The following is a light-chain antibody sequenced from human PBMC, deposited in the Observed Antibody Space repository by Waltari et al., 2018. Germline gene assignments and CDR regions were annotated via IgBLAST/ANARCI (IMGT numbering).Light chain of an antibody. CDR2: AAS. V-gene: IGKV1-8*01. J-gene: IGKJ4*01. Sequence: AIRITQVPSSLSASTGHRVTITCPESQGISSYLACYKQKPGKAPKLLIYAASTLQSGVPSRFSGSGSGTDFTRTISCLQSEDFATYYCQQYYSYPRGGLTFGGGTKVEIK. CDR1: QGISSY. CDR3: QQYYSYPRGGLT.